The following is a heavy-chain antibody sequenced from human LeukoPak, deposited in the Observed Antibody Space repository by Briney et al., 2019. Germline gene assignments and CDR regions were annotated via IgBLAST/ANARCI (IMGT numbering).Heavy chain of an antibody. Sequence: PGGSLRLSCAASGFTFSSYAMSWVRQAPGKGLEWCSAISGSGGSTYYADSVKGRFTISRDNSKNTLYLQMNSLRAEDTAVYYCAKMVSKLLWFGESPYYYGMDVWGQGTTVTVSS. J-gene: IGHJ6*02. CDR3: AKMVSKLLWFGESPYYYGMDV. D-gene: IGHD3-10*01. CDR2: ISGSGGST. V-gene: IGHV3-23*01. CDR1: GFTFSSYA.